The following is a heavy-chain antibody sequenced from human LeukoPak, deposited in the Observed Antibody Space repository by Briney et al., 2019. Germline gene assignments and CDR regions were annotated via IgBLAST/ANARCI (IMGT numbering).Heavy chain of an antibody. CDR1: GFTFGDYA. CDR3: TRDQVRYSGSYYWFDP. CDR2: IRSKAYGGTT. D-gene: IGHD1-26*01. Sequence: GGSLRLSCTASGFTFGDYAMSWVRQAPGKGLEWVGFIRSKAYGGTTEYAASVKGRFTISRDDSKSIAYLQMNSLKTEDTAVYYCTRDQVRYSGSYYWFDPWAREPWSPSPQ. J-gene: IGHJ5*02. V-gene: IGHV3-49*04.